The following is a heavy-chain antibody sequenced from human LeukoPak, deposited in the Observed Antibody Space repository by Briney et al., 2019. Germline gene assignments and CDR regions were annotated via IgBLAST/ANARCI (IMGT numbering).Heavy chain of an antibody. J-gene: IGHJ2*01. D-gene: IGHD4-17*01. CDR2: INHSGST. CDR1: GGSFSGYY. CDR3: ARSRTDYGDWPDWYFDL. Sequence: SETLSLTCAVCGGSFSGYYWSWIRQPPGKGLEWIGEINHSGSTNYNPSLKSRVTISVDTSKNQFSLKLSSVTAADTAVYYCARSRTDYGDWPDWYFDLWGRGTLVTVSS. V-gene: IGHV4-34*01.